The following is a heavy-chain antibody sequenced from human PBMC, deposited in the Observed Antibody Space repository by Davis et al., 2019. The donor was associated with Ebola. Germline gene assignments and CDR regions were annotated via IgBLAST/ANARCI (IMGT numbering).Heavy chain of an antibody. CDR2: IIPMFGTA. CDR1: GGTFSSYA. D-gene: IGHD2-2*01. CDR3: ARYQGVTPTDY. J-gene: IGHJ4*02. Sequence: SVKVSCKASGGTFSSYAISWVRQAPGQGLEWMGGIIPMFGTANYAQKLQGRVTMTTDTSTSTAYMELRSLRSDDTAVYYCARYQGVTPTDYWGQGTLVTVSS. V-gene: IGHV1-69*05.